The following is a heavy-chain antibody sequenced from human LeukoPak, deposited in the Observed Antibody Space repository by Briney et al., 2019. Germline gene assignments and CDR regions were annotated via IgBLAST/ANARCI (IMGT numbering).Heavy chain of an antibody. CDR3: ARAGYSYGYYYYYGMDV. Sequence: SVKVSCKASGGTFSSYAISWVRQAPGQGLEWMGRIIPILGIANYAQKFQGRVTITADKSTSTAYMELSSLRSEGTAVYYCARAGYSYGYYYYYGMDVWGQGTTVTVSS. CDR2: IIPILGIA. V-gene: IGHV1-69*04. CDR1: GGTFSSYA. J-gene: IGHJ6*02. D-gene: IGHD5-18*01.